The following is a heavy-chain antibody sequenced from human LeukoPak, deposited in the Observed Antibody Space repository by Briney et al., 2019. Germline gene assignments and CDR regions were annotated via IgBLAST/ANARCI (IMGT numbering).Heavy chain of an antibody. J-gene: IGHJ3*02. D-gene: IGHD2-21*02. CDR3: AKDISSCGGDCPDAFDI. V-gene: IGHV3-9*01. CDR2: ISWNSGSI. Sequence: GGSLRLSCAASGFTFDDYAMHWVRQAPGKGLEWVSGISWNSGSIGYADSVKGLFTISRDNAKNSLYLQMNSLRAEDTALYYCAKDISSCGGDCPDAFDIWGQGTMVTVSS. CDR1: GFTFDDYA.